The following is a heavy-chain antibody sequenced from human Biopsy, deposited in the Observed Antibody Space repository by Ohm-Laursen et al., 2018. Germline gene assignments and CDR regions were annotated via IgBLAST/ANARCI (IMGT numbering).Heavy chain of an antibody. CDR3: ARGVPHYDGSGFPLAGYWYFDL. Sequence: GTLSLTCSVSGGSFSTYYWTWIRQPPGKGLEWIACIDYRGSTNYNPSLKSRVSISIDTSKNHFSLNLRSVTAADTAVYYCARGVPHYDGSGFPLAGYWYFDLWGRGTLVTVSS. D-gene: IGHD3-22*01. CDR2: IDYRGST. J-gene: IGHJ2*01. CDR1: GGSFSTYY. V-gene: IGHV4-59*12.